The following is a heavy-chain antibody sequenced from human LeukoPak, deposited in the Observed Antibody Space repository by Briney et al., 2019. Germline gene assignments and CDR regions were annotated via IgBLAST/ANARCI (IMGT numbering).Heavy chain of an antibody. CDR3: ASGGYYYISGYRPNDF. CDR2: INHSGST. Sequence: SETLSLTCAVYGGSFSGYFWNWIRQPPGKGLEWIGEINHSGSTNYNPSLKSRVTISVDTSKNQFSLKLSSVTAADTAVYYCASGGYYYISGYRPNDFWGQGTLVTVSS. D-gene: IGHD3-22*01. J-gene: IGHJ4*02. V-gene: IGHV4-34*01. CDR1: GGSFSGYF.